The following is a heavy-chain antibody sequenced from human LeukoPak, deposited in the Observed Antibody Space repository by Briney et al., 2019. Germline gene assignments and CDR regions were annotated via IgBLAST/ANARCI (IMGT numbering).Heavy chain of an antibody. CDR1: GFTFSSYA. J-gene: IGHJ4*02. Sequence: GGSLRLXCAASGFTFSSYAMSWVRQAPGKGLEWVSAISGSGGSTYYADSVKGRFTISRDNSKNTLYLQMNSLRAEDTAVYYCVEIDDSSGYYYRRDYWGQGTLVTVSS. CDR2: ISGSGGST. D-gene: IGHD3-22*01. CDR3: VEIDDSSGYYYRRDY. V-gene: IGHV3-23*01.